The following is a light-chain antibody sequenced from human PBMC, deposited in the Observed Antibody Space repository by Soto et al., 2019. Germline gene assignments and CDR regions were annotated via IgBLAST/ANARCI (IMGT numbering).Light chain of an antibody. CDR3: QQYNSWPL. CDR1: QSVSSK. J-gene: IGKJ2*01. CDR2: DAS. V-gene: IGKV3-15*01. Sequence: EMVLTQSPATLSVSPGERATLSCRASQSVSSKLAWYQQKRGQAPRLLIYDASTRATDIPARFSGSGSGTEFTLTISSPQSEDFAVYYCQQYNSWPLFGQGTKLEIK.